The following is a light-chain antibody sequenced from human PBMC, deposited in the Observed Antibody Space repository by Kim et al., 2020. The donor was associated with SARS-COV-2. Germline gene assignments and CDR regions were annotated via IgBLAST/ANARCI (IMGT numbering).Light chain of an antibody. Sequence: ASVGDRVTITCRASQNISSYLNWYQQKPRKAPKLLIYAASSLKSAVPSRFSGSGSGTDFTLTISSLQPEDFATYYCQQSYSTRQTFGQGTKVDIK. J-gene: IGKJ1*01. CDR3: QQSYSTRQT. CDR1: QNISSY. V-gene: IGKV1-39*01. CDR2: AAS.